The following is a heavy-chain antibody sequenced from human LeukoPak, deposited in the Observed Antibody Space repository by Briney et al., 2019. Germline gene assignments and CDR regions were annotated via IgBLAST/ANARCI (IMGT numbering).Heavy chain of an antibody. Sequence: SETLSLTCTVSVGSISSYYWSWIRQPPGKGLEWIGYIYYSGSTNYNPSLKSRVTISVDTSKNQFSLKLSSVTAADTAVYYCAIQKAAAGNNWFDPWGQGTLVTVSS. D-gene: IGHD6-13*01. V-gene: IGHV4-59*12. CDR2: IYYSGST. CDR1: VGSISSYY. CDR3: AIQKAAAGNNWFDP. J-gene: IGHJ5*02.